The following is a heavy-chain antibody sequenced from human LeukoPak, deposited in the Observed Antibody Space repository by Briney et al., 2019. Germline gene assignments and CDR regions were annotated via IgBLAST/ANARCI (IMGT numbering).Heavy chain of an antibody. J-gene: IGHJ6*03. Sequence: SETLSLTCTVSGVSISSYYWSWIRQPPGKGLEWIGYIYYSGSTNYNPSLKSRVTISVDTSKNQFSLKLSSVTAADTAVYYCARDSEGYYYYMDVWGKGTTVTVSS. CDR2: IYYSGST. CDR1: GVSISSYY. V-gene: IGHV4-59*01. CDR3: ARDSEGYYYYMDV.